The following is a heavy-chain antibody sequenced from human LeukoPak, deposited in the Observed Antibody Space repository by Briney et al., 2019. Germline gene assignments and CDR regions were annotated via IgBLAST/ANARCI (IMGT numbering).Heavy chain of an antibody. CDR1: GYTFTSYG. D-gene: IGHD2-2*01. V-gene: IGHV1-18*01. CDR2: ISAYNGNT. Sequence: ASVKVSCKASGYTFTSYGISWVRQAPGQGLEWMGWISAYNGNTNYAQKLQGRVTMTTDTSTSTAYMELRSLRSDDTAVYYCARHVGYCSSTSCPGYYYYMDVWGKGTTVTVSS. CDR3: ARHVGYCSSTSCPGYYYYMDV. J-gene: IGHJ6*03.